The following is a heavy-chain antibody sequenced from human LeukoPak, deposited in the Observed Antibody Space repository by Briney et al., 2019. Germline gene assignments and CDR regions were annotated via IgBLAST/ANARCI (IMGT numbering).Heavy chain of an antibody. V-gene: IGHV3-33*01. CDR2: ILSDGSKE. CDR3: ARDLEMATSFFDY. Sequence: GGSLRLSCAASGFIFSSYGMHWVRQAPGKGLEWVAVILSDGSKEFYTDSVKGRFTISRDNSKNTLYLQMNSLRAEDTAVYYCARDLEMATSFFDYWGQGTLVTVSS. J-gene: IGHJ4*02. CDR1: GFIFSSYG. D-gene: IGHD5-24*01.